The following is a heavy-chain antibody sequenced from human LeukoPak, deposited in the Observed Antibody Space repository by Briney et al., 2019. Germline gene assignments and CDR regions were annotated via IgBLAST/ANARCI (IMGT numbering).Heavy chain of an antibody. J-gene: IGHJ3*02. Sequence: PGGSLRLSCAAPGFTLSSYAMCCVRQAPGTRLGRGSAISRSIGRTNYAESPKGRFTTSRDNSKNTLYLQMNSVRAEDTAVYYCAKDLQMFSSGWTEAFDIWGQGTMVTVSS. CDR1: GFTLSSYA. CDR2: ISRSIGRT. CDR3: AKDLQMFSSGWTEAFDI. D-gene: IGHD6-19*01. V-gene: IGHV3-23*01.